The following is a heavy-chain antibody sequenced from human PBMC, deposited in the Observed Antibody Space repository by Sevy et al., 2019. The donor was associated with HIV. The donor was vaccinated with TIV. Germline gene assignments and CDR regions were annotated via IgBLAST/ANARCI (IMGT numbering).Heavy chain of an antibody. V-gene: IGHV1-24*01. CDR1: GYTLTQLS. Sequence: ASVKVSCKVSGYTLTQLSMHWVRQAPGKGLEWMGSFDHEDGETIYVQKFQGRVTMTEDTSTDTAYMELSRLKSEDTAVFYCAITKDYYDSSGYPFDYWGQGTLVTVSS. CDR3: AITKDYYDSSGYPFDY. D-gene: IGHD3-22*01. J-gene: IGHJ4*02. CDR2: FDHEDGET.